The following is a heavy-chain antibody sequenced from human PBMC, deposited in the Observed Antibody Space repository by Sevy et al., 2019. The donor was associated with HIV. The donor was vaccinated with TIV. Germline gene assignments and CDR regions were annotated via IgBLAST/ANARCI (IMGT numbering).Heavy chain of an antibody. CDR1: GFTFSTYA. J-gene: IGHJ4*02. V-gene: IGHV3-30*04. CDR3: ARDGGYESRGYDLSNY. D-gene: IGHD3-22*01. CDR2: ISYDGSNT. Sequence: GESLKISCAASGFTFSTYAMHWVRQAPGKGLEWVAVISYDGSNTNYADSVKGGFTISRDSSKNTLYLKMNSLRAEDTAGYFCARDGGYESRGYDLSNYWGQGTLVTVSS.